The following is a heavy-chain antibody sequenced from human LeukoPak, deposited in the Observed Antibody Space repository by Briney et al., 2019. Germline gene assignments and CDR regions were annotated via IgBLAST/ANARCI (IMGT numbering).Heavy chain of an antibody. D-gene: IGHD4-17*01. V-gene: IGHV3-74*01. J-gene: IGHJ4*02. CDR3: ALDYGRPGYFDY. CDR1: GFTFSSYW. CDR2: INSDGSST. Sequence: GGSLRLSCAASGFTFSSYWMHWVRQAPGKGLVWVSRINSDGSSTSYADSVKGRFTISRDNAKNTLYLQMNSLRAEDTAVYYCALDYGRPGYFDYWGQGTLVTASS.